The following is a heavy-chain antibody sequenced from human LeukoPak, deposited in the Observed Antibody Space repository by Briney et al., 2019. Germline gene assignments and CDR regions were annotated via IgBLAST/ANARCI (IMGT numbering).Heavy chain of an antibody. J-gene: IGHJ4*02. V-gene: IGHV4-59*08. D-gene: IGHD2-15*01. CDR1: GGSISSYY. CDR2: IYYSGST. CDR3: AGTLGYCSGGSCYPSIDY. Sequence: SETLSLTCTVSGGSISSYYWSWIRQPPGKGLEWIGYIYYSGSTNYNPSLKSRVTISVDTSKNQFSLKLSSVTAADTAVYYCAGTLGYCSGGSCYPSIDYWGQGTLVTVSS.